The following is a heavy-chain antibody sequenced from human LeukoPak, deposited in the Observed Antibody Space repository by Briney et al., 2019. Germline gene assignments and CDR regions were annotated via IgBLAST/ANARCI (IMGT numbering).Heavy chain of an antibody. CDR3: ARDGGYSYGYGAFDI. CDR1: GYSFTSYG. D-gene: IGHD5-18*01. CDR2: SNAGNGDT. V-gene: IGHV1-3*01. J-gene: IGHJ3*02. Sequence: ASVTVSCKAAGYSFTSYGMNWVRQAPGQRLEWMGRSNAGNGDTKYSQKFQGRVTITRDTSASTAYMELSSLRSEDTAVYYCARDGGYSYGYGAFDIWGQGTMVTVSS.